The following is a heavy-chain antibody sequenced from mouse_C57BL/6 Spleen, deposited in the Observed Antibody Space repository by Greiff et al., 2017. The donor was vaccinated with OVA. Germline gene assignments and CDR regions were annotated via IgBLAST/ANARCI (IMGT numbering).Heavy chain of an antibody. CDR1: GYTFTDYY. CDR3: ARREVKDFDY. CDR2: INPNNGGT. V-gene: IGHV1-26*01. Sequence: VQLQQSGPELVKPGASVKISCKASGYTFTDYYMNWVKQSHGKSLEWIGDINPNNGGTSYNQKFKGKATLTVDKSSSTAYMELRSLTSEDSAVYYCARREVKDFDYWGQGTTLTVSS. J-gene: IGHJ2*01.